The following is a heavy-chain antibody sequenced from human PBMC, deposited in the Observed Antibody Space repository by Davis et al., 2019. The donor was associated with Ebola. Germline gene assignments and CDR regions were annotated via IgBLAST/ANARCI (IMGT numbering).Heavy chain of an antibody. J-gene: IGHJ4*02. CDR3: ARGENEYSYGSILY. D-gene: IGHD5-18*01. V-gene: IGHV1-8*01. CDR1: GYTFTSYD. Sequence: ASVKVSCKASGYTFTSYDINWVRQATGQGLEWMGWMNPNSGNTGYAQKFQGRVTMTRNTSISTAYMALSSLRSEDTAVYYCARGENEYSYGSILYWGQGTLVTVSS. CDR2: MNPNSGNT.